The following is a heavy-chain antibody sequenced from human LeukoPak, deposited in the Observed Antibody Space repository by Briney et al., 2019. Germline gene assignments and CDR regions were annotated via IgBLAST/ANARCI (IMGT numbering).Heavy chain of an antibody. D-gene: IGHD6-19*01. J-gene: IGHJ4*02. CDR2: ISSSGSTI. V-gene: IGHV3-11*04. CDR3: ASGQWLVRKGAYYFDY. Sequence: KPGGSLRLSCAASGFTFSDYYMSWIRQAPGKGLEWVSYISSSGSTIYYADSVKGRFTISRDNAKNSLYLQMNSLRAEDTAVYYCASGQWLVRKGAYYFDYWGQGTLVTVSS. CDR1: GFTFSDYY.